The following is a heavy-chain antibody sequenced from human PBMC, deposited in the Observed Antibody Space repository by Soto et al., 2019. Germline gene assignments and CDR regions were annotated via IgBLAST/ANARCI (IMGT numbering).Heavy chain of an antibody. Sequence: ASVKVSCKVSGYTLTELCMHWVRQAPGKGLEWMGGFDPEDGETIYAQKFQGRVTMTEDTSTDTAYMELSSLRSEDTAVYYCATASTGIAVAAPYYFDYWGQGTLVTVS. V-gene: IGHV1-24*01. J-gene: IGHJ4*02. D-gene: IGHD6-19*01. CDR2: FDPEDGET. CDR1: GYTLTELC. CDR3: ATASTGIAVAAPYYFDY.